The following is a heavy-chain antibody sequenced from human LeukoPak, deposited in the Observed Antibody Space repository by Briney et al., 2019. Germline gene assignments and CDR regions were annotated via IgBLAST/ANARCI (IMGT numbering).Heavy chain of an antibody. Sequence: GGSLRLSCAAPGFKFSSVGMHGVRQAPGKGLDWVASIRFDGSNKYYSDSLKVRFTISRDNSKNTLFLQMDSPRPADTSIYYCAKVRLLLSSWDDVFESCGQGTMVTVSS. CDR3: AKVRLLLSSWDDVFES. J-gene: IGHJ3*02. CDR1: GFKFSSVG. D-gene: IGHD6-13*01. V-gene: IGHV3-30*02. CDR2: IRFDGSNK.